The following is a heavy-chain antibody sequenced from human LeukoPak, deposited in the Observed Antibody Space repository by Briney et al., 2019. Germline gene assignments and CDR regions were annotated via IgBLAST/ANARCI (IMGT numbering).Heavy chain of an antibody. J-gene: IGHJ6*03. CDR3: ARGATTYYYYYYMYV. CDR2: IYHSGST. D-gene: IGHD5-12*01. V-gene: IGHV4-30-2*01. Sequence: SETLSLTCTVSGGSISSGGYYWSWIRQPPGKGLEWIGYIYHSGSTYYNPSLKSRVTISVDRSKNQFSLKLSSVTAADTAVYYCARGATTYYYYYYMYVWGKGTTVTVSS. CDR1: GGSISSGGYY.